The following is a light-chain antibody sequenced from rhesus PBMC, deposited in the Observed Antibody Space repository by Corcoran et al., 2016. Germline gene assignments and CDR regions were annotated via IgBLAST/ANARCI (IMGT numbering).Light chain of an antibody. CDR3: QQYKSYPYS. Sequence: DIQMTQSPSSLSASVGDTVTITCRASQGISSYLNWFQQKPGKAPKLLIYAATILQSGVPSRFRGSGSGTDFTLTISSLQPEDFATYYCQQYKSYPYSFGQGTKVEIK. CDR1: QGISSY. V-gene: IGKV1-28*02. J-gene: IGKJ2*01. CDR2: AAT.